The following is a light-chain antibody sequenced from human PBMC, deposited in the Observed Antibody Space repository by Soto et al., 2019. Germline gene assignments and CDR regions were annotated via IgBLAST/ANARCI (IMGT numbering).Light chain of an antibody. J-gene: IGLJ1*01. V-gene: IGLV2-14*03. CDR2: DVS. CDR3: SSYTTSNTRQIV. Sequence: QSALTQPASESGSPGQSITISCTGTSSDVGGYNYVSWYQHHPGKAPKLIIYDVSNRPSGVSNRFSGSKSGNTASLTISGLQPEDEADYYCSSYTTSNTRQIVFGTGTKVTVL. CDR1: SSDVGGYNY.